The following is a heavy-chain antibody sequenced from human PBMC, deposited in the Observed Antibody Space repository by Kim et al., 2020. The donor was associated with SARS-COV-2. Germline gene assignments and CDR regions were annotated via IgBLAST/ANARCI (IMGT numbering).Heavy chain of an antibody. V-gene: IGHV3-23*01. CDR3: AKSKTYCGSTSCYSNYYYGMDV. Sequence: GGSLRLSCVASGFTFSKYAMSWVRQAPGKGLEWVSAITDSGGTTYYTDSVKGRFTISRDNPKNTLYLQMNSLRAEDTAAYHCAKSKTYCGSTSCYSNYYYGMDVWGQGTTVTVSS. CDR1: GFTFSKYA. D-gene: IGHD2-2*01. J-gene: IGHJ6*02. CDR2: ITDSGGTT.